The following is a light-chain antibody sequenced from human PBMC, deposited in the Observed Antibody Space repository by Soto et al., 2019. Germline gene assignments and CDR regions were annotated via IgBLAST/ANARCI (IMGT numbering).Light chain of an antibody. V-gene: IGKV3-20*01. Sequence: EIVLTQSPGTLSLSPGERATLSCRASQSVSNNYLAWYQQKPGQAPRLLIYGASNSPTGIPDRFSGSDSGKDFTLTISRLEPEDFAVYYCQQYGSSGTFGQGTKVEIK. J-gene: IGKJ1*01. CDR1: QSVSNNY. CDR3: QQYGSSGT. CDR2: GAS.